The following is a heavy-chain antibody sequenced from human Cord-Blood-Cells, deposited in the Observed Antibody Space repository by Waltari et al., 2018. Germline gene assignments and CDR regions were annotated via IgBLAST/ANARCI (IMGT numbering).Heavy chain of an antibody. CDR3: ARVTTGTPSDYYGMDV. Sequence: QVQLQESGPGLVKPSETLSLTCTVSGGSISSYYWSWIRQPPGKGLEWIGYIYYSGATNYNPSRKSRVTISVDTSKNQFSLKLSSVTAADTAVYYCARVTTGTPSDYYGMDVWGQGTTVTVSS. J-gene: IGHJ6*02. CDR1: GGSISSYY. D-gene: IGHD1-1*01. CDR2: IYYSGAT. V-gene: IGHV4-59*01.